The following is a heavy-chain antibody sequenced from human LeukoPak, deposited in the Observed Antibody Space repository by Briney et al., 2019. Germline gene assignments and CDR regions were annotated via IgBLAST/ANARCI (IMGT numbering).Heavy chain of an antibody. CDR1: GGTFSSYA. CDR3: ARDFSCGGDCYSYYSYGMDV. V-gene: IGHV1-69*13. D-gene: IGHD2-21*02. J-gene: IGHJ6*02. Sequence: SVKVSCKASGGTFSSYAISWVRQAPGQGLEWMGGIIPIFGTANYAQKFQGRVTITADESTSTAYMELSSLRSEDTAVYYCARDFSCGGDCYSYYSYGMDVWGQGTTVTVSS. CDR2: IIPIFGTA.